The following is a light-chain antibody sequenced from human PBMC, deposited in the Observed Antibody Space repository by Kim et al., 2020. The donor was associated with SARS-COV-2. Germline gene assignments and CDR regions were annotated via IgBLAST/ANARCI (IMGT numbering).Light chain of an antibody. J-gene: IGLJ2*01. Sequence: QSITISCTGTSSGVGGYNYVSWYQQHPGKAPKLMIYDVSNRPSGVSNRFSGSKSGNTASLTISGLQAEDEADYYCSSYTSSSTLVVFGGGTKLTVL. CDR3: SSYTSSSTLVV. CDR2: DVS. V-gene: IGLV2-14*03. CDR1: SSGVGGYNY.